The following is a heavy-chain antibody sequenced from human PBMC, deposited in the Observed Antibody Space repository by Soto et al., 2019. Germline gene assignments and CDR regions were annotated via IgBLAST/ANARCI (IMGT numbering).Heavy chain of an antibody. Sequence: SVKVSCKASGGTFSSYAISWVRQAPGQGLEWMGGIIPIFGTANYAQKFQGRVTITADKSTSTAYMELSNLRSEDTAVYYCVRARPTNWNYWNWFDPWGQGTLVTVSS. D-gene: IGHD1-7*01. CDR2: IIPIFGTA. J-gene: IGHJ5*02. CDR1: GGTFSSYA. V-gene: IGHV1-69*06. CDR3: VRARPTNWNYWNWFDP.